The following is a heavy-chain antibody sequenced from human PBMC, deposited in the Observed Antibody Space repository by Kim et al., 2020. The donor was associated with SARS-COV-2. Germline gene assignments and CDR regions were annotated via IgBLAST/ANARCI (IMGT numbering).Heavy chain of an antibody. J-gene: IGHJ6*02. CDR1: GGTFSSYA. D-gene: IGHD3-9*01. CDR2: IIPIFGTA. CDR3: ARDEGALDILTGYYSIPPTYGMDV. V-gene: IGHV1-69*13. Sequence: SVKVSCKASGGTFSSYAISWVRQAPGQGLEWMGGIIPIFGTANYAQKFQGRVTITADESTSTAYMELSSLRSEDTAVYYCARDEGALDILTGYYSIPPTYGMDVWGQGTTVTVSS.